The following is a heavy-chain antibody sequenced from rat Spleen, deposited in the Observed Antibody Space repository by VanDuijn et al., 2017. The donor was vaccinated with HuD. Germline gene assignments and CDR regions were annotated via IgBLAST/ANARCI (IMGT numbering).Heavy chain of an antibody. CDR3: ARHPPLLLQYWYFDF. CDR2: IRTGGGNT. CDR1: GFTFTNYG. V-gene: IGHV5S13*01. Sequence: EVQLVESGGGLVQPGRSLKVSCVASGFTFTNYGMHWIRQAPTKGLEWVASIRTGGGNTYYRDSVKGRFTISRDNAKNTQYLQMDSLRSEDTATYYCARHPPLLLQYWYFDFWGPGTMVTVSS. J-gene: IGHJ1*01. D-gene: IGHD1-1*01.